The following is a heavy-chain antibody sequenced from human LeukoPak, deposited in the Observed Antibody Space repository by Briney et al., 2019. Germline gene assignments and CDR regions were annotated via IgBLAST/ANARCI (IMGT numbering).Heavy chain of an antibody. J-gene: IGHJ5*02. D-gene: IGHD5-12*01. CDR1: GFTFSTYG. V-gene: IGHV3-23*01. CDR2: ISGSGGST. CDR3: AKDRARGSGYDLNWFDP. Sequence: GGSLRLSCAASGFTFSTYGMSWVRQAPGKGLEWVSAISGSGGSTYYADSVKGRFTISRDNSKNTLYLQMNSLRAEDTAVYYCAKDRARGSGYDLNWFDPWGQGTLVTVSS.